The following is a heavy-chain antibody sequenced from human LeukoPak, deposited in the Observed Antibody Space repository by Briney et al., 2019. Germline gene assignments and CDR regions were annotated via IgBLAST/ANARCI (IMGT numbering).Heavy chain of an antibody. CDR2: IWYDGSNK. J-gene: IGHJ6*02. Sequence: GRSLRLSCAASGFTFSSYGMHWVRQAPGKGLEWVAVIWYDGSNKYYADSVKGRFTISRDNSKNTLYLQMNSLRAEDTAVYYCARHEDNWNETPAQYYYYGMDVWGQGTTVTVSS. D-gene: IGHD1-20*01. CDR1: GFTFSSYG. V-gene: IGHV3-33*01. CDR3: ARHEDNWNETPAQYYYYGMDV.